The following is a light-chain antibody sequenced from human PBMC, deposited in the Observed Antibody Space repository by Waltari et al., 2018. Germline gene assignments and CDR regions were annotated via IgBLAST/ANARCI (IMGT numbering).Light chain of an antibody. CDR3: LQSYTTPS. CDR1: QTINTY. V-gene: IGKV1-39*01. J-gene: IGKJ2*01. Sequence: HVTQSPSSLSASVGCVVSITCRASQTINTYLHWYQQKPGKAPKLLIYAASSLRSGVPSRFSGSGSGTDFTLTISSLQPEDFATYYCLQSYTTPSFGLGTKVEI. CDR2: AAS.